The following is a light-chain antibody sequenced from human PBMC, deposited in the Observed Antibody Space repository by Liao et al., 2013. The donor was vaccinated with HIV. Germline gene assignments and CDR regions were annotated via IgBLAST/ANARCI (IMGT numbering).Light chain of an antibody. CDR3: QAWDSNSWV. CDR1: KLGDKF. J-gene: IGLJ3*02. V-gene: IGLV3-1*01. CDR2: QDT. Sequence: SYELTQPPSVSVSPGQTATIPCSGDKLGDKFACWYKQKPGQSPVLVIYQDTKRPSGIPERFSGSNSGNTATLTISGTQTMDEADYYCQAWDSNSWVFGGGTELTVL.